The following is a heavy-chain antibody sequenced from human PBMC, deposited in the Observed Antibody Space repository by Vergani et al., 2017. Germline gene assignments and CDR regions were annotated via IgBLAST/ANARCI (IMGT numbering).Heavy chain of an antibody. J-gene: IGHJ2*01. D-gene: IGHD6-6*01. Sequence: QVQLQESGPGLVKPSGTLSLTCAVSGGSISSSNWWSWVRQPPGKGLEWIGEIYHSGSTNYNPSLKSRVTISVDKSKNQFSLKLSSVTAADTAVYYCARDSEDSSSTDYWYFDLWGRGTLVTVSS. CDR3: ARDSEDSSSTDYWYFDL. CDR2: IYHSGST. CDR1: GGSISSSNW. V-gene: IGHV4-4*02.